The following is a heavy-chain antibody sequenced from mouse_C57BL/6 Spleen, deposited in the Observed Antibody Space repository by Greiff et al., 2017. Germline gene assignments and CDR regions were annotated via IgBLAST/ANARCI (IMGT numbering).Heavy chain of an antibody. D-gene: IGHD1-3*01. Sequence: VQLQQPGAELVKPGASVQLSCKASGYTFTSYWMQWVKQRPGQGLEWIGEIDPSDSYTTYNQKFKGKATVTVDTSSSTAYMQLSSLTSADSAVYYCARSGPHYYAMDYWGQGTSVTVSS. J-gene: IGHJ4*01. CDR3: ARSGPHYYAMDY. V-gene: IGHV1-50*01. CDR2: IDPSDSYT. CDR1: GYTFTSYW.